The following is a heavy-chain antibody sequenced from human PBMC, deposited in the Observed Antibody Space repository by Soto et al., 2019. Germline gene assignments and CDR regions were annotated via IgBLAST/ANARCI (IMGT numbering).Heavy chain of an antibody. CDR2: INPSGGST. J-gene: IGHJ4*02. Sequence: ASVKVSCKASGYTFTSYYMHWVRQAPGQGLEWMGIINPSGGSTSYAQKFQGRVTMTRDTSTSTVYMELSSLRSEDTAVYYCASSEGRSVVAATGFEYWGQGTLVTVSS. CDR1: GYTFTSYY. CDR3: ASSEGRSVVAATGFEY. D-gene: IGHD2-15*01. V-gene: IGHV1-46*01.